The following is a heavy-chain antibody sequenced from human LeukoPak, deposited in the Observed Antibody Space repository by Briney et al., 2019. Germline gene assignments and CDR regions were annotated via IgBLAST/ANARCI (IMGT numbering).Heavy chain of an antibody. CDR1: GCTFTSYG. CDR3: AGGFSSRWQEFDY. J-gene: IGHJ4*02. D-gene: IGHD6-13*01. CDR2: ISAYNGNT. V-gene: IGHV1-18*01. Sequence: SVKVSCKASGCTFTSYGISWVRHAPGQGLEWMGWISAYNGNTNYAQKLQGRVTMTTDTSTSTAYMELRSRRSDDTAVYYCAGGFSSRWQEFDYWGQGTLVSASS.